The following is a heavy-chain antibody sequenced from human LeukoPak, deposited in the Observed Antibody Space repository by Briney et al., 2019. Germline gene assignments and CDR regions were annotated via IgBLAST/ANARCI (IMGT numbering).Heavy chain of an antibody. CDR1: GFTFSSYG. V-gene: IGHV3-30*02. J-gene: IGHJ4*02. CDR3: AKDKGNRYFDY. D-gene: IGHD3-16*02. Sequence: GGSLRLSCAASGFTFSSYGMHWVRQAPGKGLEWVAVIWYDGSNKYYADSVKGRFTISRDNSKNTLYLQMNGLRTDDTAIYYCAKDKGNRYFDYWGQGTLVTISS. CDR2: IWYDGSNK.